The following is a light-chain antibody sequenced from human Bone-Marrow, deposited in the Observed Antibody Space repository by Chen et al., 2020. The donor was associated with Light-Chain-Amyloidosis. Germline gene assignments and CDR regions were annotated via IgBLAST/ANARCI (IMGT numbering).Light chain of an antibody. CDR2: EVT. J-gene: IGLJ1*01. CDR1: RSDVGGDNH. CDR3: SSYTITNTLV. Sequence: QSALTQPASVSGSPGQSITISCTGTRSDVGGDNHVSWYQQHPDKAPKLMIYEVTNRPSRVPDRFLGSKSDNTASPTISGLQTEDEADYFCSSYTITNTLVFGSGTRVTVL. V-gene: IGLV2-14*01.